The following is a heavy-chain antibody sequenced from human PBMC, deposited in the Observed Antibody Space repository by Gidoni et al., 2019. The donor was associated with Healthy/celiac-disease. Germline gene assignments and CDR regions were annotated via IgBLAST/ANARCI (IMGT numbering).Heavy chain of an antibody. J-gene: IGHJ4*02. CDR1: GFTFSDHY. CDR3: ARDNGGFDY. V-gene: IGHV3-72*01. Sequence: EVQLVESGGGLVQPGGSLRLSCAASGFTFSDHYMDWVRQAPGKGLEWVGRTRNKANSYTTEYAASVKGRFTISRDDSKNSLYLQMNSLKTEDTAVYYCARDNGGFDYWGQGTLVTVSS. D-gene: IGHD2-8*01. CDR2: TRNKANSYTT.